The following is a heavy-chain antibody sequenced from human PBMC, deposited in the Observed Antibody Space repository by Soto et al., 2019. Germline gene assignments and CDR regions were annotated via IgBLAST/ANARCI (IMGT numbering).Heavy chain of an antibody. CDR2: IKSKTDGGTT. Sequence: EVQLVESGGGLVKPGGPLSLSCAASGFTFSNAWMNWVRQAPGKGLEWVGGIKSKTDGGTTDYAAPVKGRFTISRDDSKNTLYLQMNSLKTEDTAVYYCTTAYYYDSSGYYGMTYWGQGTLVTVSS. J-gene: IGHJ4*02. D-gene: IGHD3-22*01. CDR3: TTAYYYDSSGYYGMTY. V-gene: IGHV3-15*07. CDR1: GFTFSNAW.